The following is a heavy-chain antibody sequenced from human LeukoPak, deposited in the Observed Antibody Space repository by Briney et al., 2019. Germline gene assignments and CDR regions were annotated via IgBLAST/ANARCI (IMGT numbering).Heavy chain of an antibody. J-gene: IGHJ4*02. Sequence: NPSETLSLTCTVSGYSISSGYYWGWIRQPQGKELVWIGSIYHSGSTYYNPSLKSRVTISVDTSKNQFSLKLSSVTAADTAVYYCARGTPYSTTKDYFDYWGQGTLVTVSA. CDR3: ARGTPYSTTKDYFDY. CDR1: GYSISSGYY. D-gene: IGHD5-18*01. CDR2: IYHSGST. V-gene: IGHV4-38-2*02.